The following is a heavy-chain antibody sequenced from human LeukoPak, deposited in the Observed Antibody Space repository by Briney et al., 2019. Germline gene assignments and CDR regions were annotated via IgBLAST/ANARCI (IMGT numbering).Heavy chain of an antibody. J-gene: IGHJ6*03. Sequence: SETLSLTCTVSGGSISSYYWSWIRQPAGKGLEWIGRIYTSGSNNYNPSLKSRVTMSVDTSKNQFSLKLSSVTAADTAMYYCARTPEGGYTYDYFYYYYMDVWGKGTTVTISS. CDR2: IYTSGSN. CDR3: ARTPEGGYTYDYFYYYYMDV. D-gene: IGHD5-18*01. CDR1: GGSISSYY. V-gene: IGHV4-4*07.